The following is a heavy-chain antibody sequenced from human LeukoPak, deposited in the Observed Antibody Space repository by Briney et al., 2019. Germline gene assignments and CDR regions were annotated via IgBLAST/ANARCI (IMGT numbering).Heavy chain of an antibody. J-gene: IGHJ4*02. V-gene: IGHV3-23*01. CDR2: ISGSGGST. Sequence: GGSLTLSCAASGFTFSSYAMSWVRQAPGKGLECVSAISGSGGSTYYADSVKGRYTISRDNSKNTLHLQMNSLIAEDTAVYYCAKDLGQWLGYFDYWGQGTLVTVSS. D-gene: IGHD6-19*01. CDR1: GFTFSSYA. CDR3: AKDLGQWLGYFDY.